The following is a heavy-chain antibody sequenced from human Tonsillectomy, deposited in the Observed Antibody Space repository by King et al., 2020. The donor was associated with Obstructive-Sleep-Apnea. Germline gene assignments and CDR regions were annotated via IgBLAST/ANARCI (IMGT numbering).Heavy chain of an antibody. J-gene: IGHJ4*02. CDR1: GFSLSNGRMG. V-gene: IGHV2-26*01. D-gene: IGHD3-22*01. Sequence: TLQESGPVLVKPTETLTLTCTVSGFSLSNGRMGVSWIRQPPGKALEWLAHIFSNDEKSYSTSLRSRLTISKDTSKSQVVLTMTTMDPLDTAKYYCARFGYYYDSSGYYSVYFDRWGQGTLVTVSS. CDR2: IFSNDEK. CDR3: ARFGYYYDSSGYYSVYFDR.